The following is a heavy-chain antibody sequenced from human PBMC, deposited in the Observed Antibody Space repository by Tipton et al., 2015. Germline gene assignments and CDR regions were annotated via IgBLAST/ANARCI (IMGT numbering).Heavy chain of an antibody. V-gene: IGHV4-39*01. CDR1: GGSISSSNYY. J-gene: IGHJ2*01. Sequence: TLSLTCTVSGGSISSSNYYWGWIRQPPGRGLEWIGSTDYSGDTYYTPSLKSRLTISVDASKSHFSLSLNSVTAADTAVYYCARSLRPLFRPEAGWYFDLWGRGTLVTVSS. D-gene: IGHD5/OR15-5a*01. CDR3: ARSLRPLFRPEAGWYFDL. CDR2: TDYSGDT.